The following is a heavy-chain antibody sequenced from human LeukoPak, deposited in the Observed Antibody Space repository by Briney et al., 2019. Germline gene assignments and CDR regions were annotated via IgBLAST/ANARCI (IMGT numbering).Heavy chain of an antibody. V-gene: IGHV1-69*13. CDR3: ARDKEVAVAGQLDY. J-gene: IGHJ4*02. D-gene: IGHD6-19*01. Sequence: SVKVSCKASGGTFSSDAVSSVRQAPGQRVEWMGGIIPIFGTANYAQKFQGRVTITADESTSTAYMELSSLRSEDTAVYYCARDKEVAVAGQLDYWGQGTLVTVSS. CDR1: GGTFSSDA. CDR2: IIPIFGTA.